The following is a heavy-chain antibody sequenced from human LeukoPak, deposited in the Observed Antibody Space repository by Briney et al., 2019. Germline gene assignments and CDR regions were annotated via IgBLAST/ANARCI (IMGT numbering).Heavy chain of an antibody. J-gene: IGHJ6*02. V-gene: IGHV1-18*01. CDR1: GLTFPSFG. D-gene: IGHD6-25*01. CDR3: ARGGRDGMDV. CDR2: VSAYNGVT. Sequence: ASVKVSCKASGLTFPSFGFTWVRQAPGQGLEWMGWVSAYNGVTNYAQSLRGRVTMSTDTSTSTVHMELRSLTYDDTAVYYCARGGRDGMDVWGQGTTVTVSS.